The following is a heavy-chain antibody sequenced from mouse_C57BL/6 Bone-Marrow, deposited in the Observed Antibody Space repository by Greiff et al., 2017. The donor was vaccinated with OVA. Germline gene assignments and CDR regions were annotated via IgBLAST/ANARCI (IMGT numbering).Heavy chain of an antibody. D-gene: IGHD2-4*01. J-gene: IGHJ3*01. V-gene: IGHV1-81*01. CDR3: AIYYDYEGFAY. Sequence: QVQLKQSGAELARPGASVKLSCKASGYTFTSYGISWVKQRTGQGLEWIGEIYPRSGNTYYNEKFKGKATLTADKSSSTAYMELRSLTSEDSAVYFCAIYYDYEGFAYWGQGTLVTVSA. CDR1: GYTFTSYG. CDR2: IYPRSGNT.